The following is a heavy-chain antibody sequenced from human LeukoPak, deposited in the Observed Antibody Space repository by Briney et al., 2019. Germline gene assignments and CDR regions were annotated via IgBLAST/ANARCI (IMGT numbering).Heavy chain of an antibody. J-gene: IGHJ6*02. CDR3: AKGGSTNFYYGDV. CDR2: IYDSGST. CDR1: GGSMTNLY. Sequence: PSETLSLTCSVSGGSMTNLYWTWIRQPPGKGLEWIGDIYDSGSTRYNTSLESRGTISVDTSKNQFSLKLSSVTAADTAVYYCAKGGSTNFYYGDVWGQGTTVTVSS. V-gene: IGHV4-59*01. D-gene: IGHD2/OR15-2a*01.